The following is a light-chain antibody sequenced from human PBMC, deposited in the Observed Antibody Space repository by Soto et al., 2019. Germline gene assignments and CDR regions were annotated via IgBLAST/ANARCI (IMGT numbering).Light chain of an antibody. J-gene: IGKJ3*01. Sequence: EIVMTQSPATLSVSPGERATLSCRASQSVSSNLASYQQKPGQAPRLLIYGASPRATGIPASFSGSGSGTEFTLTISSLQSEDFAVYYCQQYNNWPPGAFGPGTKVDIK. CDR3: QQYNNWPPGA. CDR1: QSVSSN. V-gene: IGKV3-15*01. CDR2: GAS.